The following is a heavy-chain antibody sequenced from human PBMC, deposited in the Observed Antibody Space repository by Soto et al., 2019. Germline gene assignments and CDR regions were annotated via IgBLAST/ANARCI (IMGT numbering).Heavy chain of an antibody. Sequence: PSETLSLTCAVYGGSFSGYYWSWIRQPPGKGLEWIGEINHIGGTNYDPSLNSRVTISVDTSKNQFSLKLSSVTAADTAVYYCARGSWDLRFDPWGQGTLVTVSS. CDR2: INHIGGT. CDR3: ARGSWDLRFDP. D-gene: IGHD1-26*01. CDR1: GGSFSGYY. V-gene: IGHV4-34*01. J-gene: IGHJ5*02.